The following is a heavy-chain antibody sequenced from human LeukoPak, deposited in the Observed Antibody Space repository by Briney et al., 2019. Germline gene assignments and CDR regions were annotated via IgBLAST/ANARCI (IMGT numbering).Heavy chain of an antibody. Sequence: GGSLRLSCAASGFTFSSYGMNWVRQAPGKGLEWVSYISSSSSTIYYADSVKGRFTTSRDNAKNSLYLQMNSLRDEDTAVYYCARDWGSYYYGSGSSYFDYWGQGTLVTVSP. J-gene: IGHJ4*02. V-gene: IGHV3-48*02. CDR1: GFTFSSYG. CDR2: ISSSSSTI. D-gene: IGHD3-10*01. CDR3: ARDWGSYYYGSGSSYFDY.